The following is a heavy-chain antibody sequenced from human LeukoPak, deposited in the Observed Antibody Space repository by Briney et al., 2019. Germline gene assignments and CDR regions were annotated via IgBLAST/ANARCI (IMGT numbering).Heavy chain of an antibody. V-gene: IGHV3-23*01. J-gene: IGHJ4*02. CDR2: ISGSGDNT. D-gene: IGHD3-22*01. CDR1: GFTFSSYA. Sequence: QPGGSLRLSCAASGFTFSSYAMSWVRQAPGKGLEWVPGISGSGDNTYYADSVKGRFTISRDNSKNTLYVQVNSLGTEDTAAYYCAKGSYYDSSGSFYFDYWGQGTLVTVSS. CDR3: AKGSYYDSSGSFYFDY.